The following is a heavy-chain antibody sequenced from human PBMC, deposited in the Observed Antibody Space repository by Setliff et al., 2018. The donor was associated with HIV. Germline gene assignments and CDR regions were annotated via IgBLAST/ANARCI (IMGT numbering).Heavy chain of an antibody. D-gene: IGHD6-13*01. CDR3: ARRGRQQSDAFDI. CDR2: ISVYNGNT. V-gene: IGHV1-18*01. Sequence: ASVKVSCKASGGTFSSYAINWVRQAPGQGLEWMGWISVYNGNTNYAQNLQGRVTMTTDTSTSTAYMELRSLRSDDTAVYYCARRGRQQSDAFDIWGQGTMVTV. CDR1: GGTFSSYA. J-gene: IGHJ3*02.